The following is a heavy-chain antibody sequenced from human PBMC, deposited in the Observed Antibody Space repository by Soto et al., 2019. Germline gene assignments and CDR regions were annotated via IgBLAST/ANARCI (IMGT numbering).Heavy chain of an antibody. CDR1: GFTFSDYS. J-gene: IGHJ4*02. V-gene: IGHV3-21*01. D-gene: IGHD2-2*01. CDR2: ISSIGSDL. CDR3: ARRGVGCSSRRCYCDY. Sequence: EVQLVESGGSLVKPGGSLRLSCGTSGFTFSDYSMNWVRQAPGQGLEWVSSISSIGSDLSYADSVRGRFTISRDNAKNSLYLQMNSLRDEDTAVYYCARRGVGCSSRRCYCDYWGQGTLVTVSP.